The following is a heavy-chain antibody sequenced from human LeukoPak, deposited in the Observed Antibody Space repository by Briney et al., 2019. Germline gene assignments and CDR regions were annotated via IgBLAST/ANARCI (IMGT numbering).Heavy chain of an antibody. CDR3: ARDGLVVVPAALYYYYYYMDV. D-gene: IGHD2-2*01. Sequence: GASVKVSCKSSGYTFTSYYMHWVRQAPGQGLEWMGIINPSGGSTSYAQKFQGRVTMTRDTSTSTVYMELSSLRSEDTAVYYCARDGLVVVPAALYYYYYYMDVWGKGTTVTVSS. J-gene: IGHJ6*03. CDR2: INPSGGST. V-gene: IGHV1-46*01. CDR1: GYTFTSYY.